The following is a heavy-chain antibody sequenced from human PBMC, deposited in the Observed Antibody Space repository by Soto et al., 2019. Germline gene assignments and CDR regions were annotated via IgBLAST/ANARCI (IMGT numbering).Heavy chain of an antibody. D-gene: IGHD2-15*01. Sequence: EVQLVESGGGLVQPGRSLRLSCAASGFTFDDYAMHWVRQAPGKGLEWVSGISWNSGSIGYADSVKGRFTISRDNAKNSLYLQMNSLRAEDTALYYCAKADSDYYYYYMDVWGKGTTVTVSS. J-gene: IGHJ6*03. CDR3: AKADSDYYYYYMDV. CDR2: ISWNSGSI. CDR1: GFTFDDYA. V-gene: IGHV3-9*01.